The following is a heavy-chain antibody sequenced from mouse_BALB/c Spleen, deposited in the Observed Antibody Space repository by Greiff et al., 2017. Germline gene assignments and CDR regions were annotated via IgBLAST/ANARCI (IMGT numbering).Heavy chain of an antibody. CDR1: GYSITSGYY. Sequence: EVQLQESGPGLVKPSQSLSLTCSVTGYSITSGYYWNWIRQFPGNKLEWMGYISYDGSNNYNPSLKNRISITRDTSKNQFFLKLNSVTTEDTATYYCARLPRGTGNYAMDYWGQGTSVTVSS. V-gene: IGHV3-6*02. CDR2: ISYDGSN. J-gene: IGHJ4*01. D-gene: IGHD4-1*01. CDR3: ARLPRGTGNYAMDY.